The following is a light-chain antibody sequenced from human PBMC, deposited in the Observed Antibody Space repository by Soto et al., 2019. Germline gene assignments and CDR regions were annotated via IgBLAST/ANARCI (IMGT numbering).Light chain of an antibody. CDR3: QHHNSYPLT. Sequence: DIQLTQSPSFLSASVGDRVTITCRASQGIYSHLAWYQQKPGTAPKLLIYAASTLQSGVPSRFSGSRSGTDFTLTVSSLQPDDFETYYCQHHNSYPLTFGGGTKVEIK. J-gene: IGKJ4*01. V-gene: IGKV1-9*01. CDR1: QGIYSH. CDR2: AAS.